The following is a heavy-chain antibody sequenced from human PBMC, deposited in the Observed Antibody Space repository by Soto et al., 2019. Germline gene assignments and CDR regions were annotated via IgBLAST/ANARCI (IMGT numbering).Heavy chain of an antibody. V-gene: IGHV1-69*08. D-gene: IGHD1-26*01. CDR1: GGTFSSHT. CDR3: AKDGGRGDGYSYYDMDV. J-gene: IGHJ6*02. CDR2: NIPLLGIT. Sequence: QVQLVQSGAEVKKPGSSVKVSCKASGGTFSSHTINWVRQAPGQGLEWMGRNIPLLGITNYAQRFQGRVTIIADQFTRPADMALRSRGSGVTAVYYCAKDGGRGDGYSYYDMDVWGQGTAVTVSS.